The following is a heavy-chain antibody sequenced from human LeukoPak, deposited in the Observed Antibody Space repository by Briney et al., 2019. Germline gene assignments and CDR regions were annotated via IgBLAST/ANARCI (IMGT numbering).Heavy chain of an antibody. J-gene: IGHJ4*02. CDR2: IYTSGST. D-gene: IGHD3-22*01. V-gene: IGHV4-4*07. CDR3: ARVRRGVVKLYYFDY. CDR1: GGSISSYY. Sequence: SETLSLTCTVSGGSISSYYWSWIRQPAGKGLEWIGRIYTSGSTNYNPSLKSRVTMSVDTSKNQFSLKLSSVTAADTAVYYCARVRRGVVKLYYFDYWGQGTLVTVSS.